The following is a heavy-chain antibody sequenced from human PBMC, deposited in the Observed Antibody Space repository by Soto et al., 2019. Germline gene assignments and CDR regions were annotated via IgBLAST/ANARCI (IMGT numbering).Heavy chain of an antibody. J-gene: IGHJ5*02. Sequence: QAQLVQSGAVVKKPGSSVVVSCKASGITVGSFIISWVRQAHGQGLEWMGKTAPMFKQTFYARRFEARVTITADTSANTVYMELTDLRFEDTAVYYCTTLGPWGQGTQVTVS. CDR3: TTLGP. CDR1: GITVGSFI. D-gene: IGHD3-3*01. V-gene: IGHV1-69*02. CDR2: TAPMFKQT.